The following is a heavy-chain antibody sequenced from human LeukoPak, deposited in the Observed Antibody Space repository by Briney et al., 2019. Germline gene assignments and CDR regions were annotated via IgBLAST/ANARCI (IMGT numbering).Heavy chain of an antibody. D-gene: IGHD6-13*01. CDR2: INWNGGST. Sequence: GGTLRLSCAASGFTFSSYGMSWVRQAPGKGLEWVSGINWNGGSTGYADSVKGRFTISRDNAKNSLYLQMNSLRAEDTALYHCARGIQGYYYYYMDVWGKGTTVTISS. J-gene: IGHJ6*03. V-gene: IGHV3-20*01. CDR1: GFTFSSYG. CDR3: ARGIQGYYYYYMDV.